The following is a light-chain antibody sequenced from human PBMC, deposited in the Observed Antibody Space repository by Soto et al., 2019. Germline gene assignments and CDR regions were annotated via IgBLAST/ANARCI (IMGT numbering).Light chain of an antibody. Sequence: ETVLTQSPATLSLSPGERATLSCRASQNVITYLAWYQQKPGQAPRLLFYEASNRATGIPARFSGSGSGTDFTLTISSLEPEDFAVYYCQQRINWPPTFGQGTKVEI. CDR3: QQRINWPPT. V-gene: IGKV3-11*01. CDR2: EAS. J-gene: IGKJ1*01. CDR1: QNVITY.